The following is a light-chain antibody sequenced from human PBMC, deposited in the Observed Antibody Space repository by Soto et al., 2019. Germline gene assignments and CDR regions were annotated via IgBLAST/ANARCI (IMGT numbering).Light chain of an antibody. V-gene: IGLV1-44*01. CDR3: AAWDEGLNGPGMV. J-gene: IGLJ1*01. Sequence: QSVLTQPPSASGTPGQRVTISCSGSSSNIGSNTVNWYQQLPGTAPKLLIYSNNQRPSGVPDPFSGSKSGTSASLAISGLQSEDEADYYCAAWDEGLNGPGMVFGTGTKVTAL. CDR2: SNN. CDR1: SSNIGSNT.